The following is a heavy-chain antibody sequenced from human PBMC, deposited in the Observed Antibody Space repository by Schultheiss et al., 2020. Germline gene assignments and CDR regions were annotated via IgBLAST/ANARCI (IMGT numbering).Heavy chain of an antibody. CDR2: ISAYNGNT. Sequence: ASVKVSCKASGYTFTSYGISWVRQAPGQGLEWMGWISAYNGNTNYAQKLQGRVTMTTDTSTSTAYMELRSLRSDDTAVYYCARDLDTIFGDVIGFNLFDYWGQGTLVTVSS. J-gene: IGHJ4*02. D-gene: IGHD3-3*01. V-gene: IGHV1-18*04. CDR3: ARDLDTIFGDVIGFNLFDY. CDR1: GYTFTSYG.